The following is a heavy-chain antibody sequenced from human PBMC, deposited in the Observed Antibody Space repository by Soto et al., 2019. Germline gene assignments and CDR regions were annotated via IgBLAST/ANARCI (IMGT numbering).Heavy chain of an antibody. V-gene: IGHV4-59*01. CDR2: VYYTGTT. D-gene: IGHD5-18*01. Sequence: SLTCAVSGSPISPYYWSWIRQAPGKGLEWIGYVYYTGTTNYNPSLKSRVTISIDRSKNQISLDLTSATAADTAVYYCARDGYRYPGTFDFWGPGTMVTVS. J-gene: IGHJ3*01. CDR3: ARDGYRYPGTFDF. CDR1: GSPISPYY.